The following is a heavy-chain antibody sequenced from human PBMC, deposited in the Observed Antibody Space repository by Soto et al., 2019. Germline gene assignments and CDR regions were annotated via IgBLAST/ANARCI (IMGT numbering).Heavy chain of an antibody. CDR2: ISYSGTT. CDR1: GGSISVSY. Sequence: SDTLSLSCTVAGGSISVSYWNLIRQSPGKGLEWIGYISYSGTTKYNPSLKSRVTISVDTSKNQFSLKLSSVTAADTAVYYCARSRRNYFDPWGQGTLVTVSS. CDR3: ARSRRNYFDP. J-gene: IGHJ5*02. V-gene: IGHV4-59*01.